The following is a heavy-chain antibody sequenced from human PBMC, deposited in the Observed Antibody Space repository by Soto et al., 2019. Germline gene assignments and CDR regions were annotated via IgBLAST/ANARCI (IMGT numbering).Heavy chain of an antibody. CDR1: GFTFSSYE. D-gene: IGHD3-22*01. CDR2: ISSSGSTI. V-gene: IGHV3-48*03. Sequence: GGSLRLSCAASGFTFSSYEMNWVRQAPGKGLEWVSYISSSGSTIYYADSVKGRFTISRDNAKNSLYLQMNSLRAEDTAVDYCARAKYYYDSSGYYYSPFDYWGQGTLVTVSS. CDR3: ARAKYYYDSSGYYYSPFDY. J-gene: IGHJ4*02.